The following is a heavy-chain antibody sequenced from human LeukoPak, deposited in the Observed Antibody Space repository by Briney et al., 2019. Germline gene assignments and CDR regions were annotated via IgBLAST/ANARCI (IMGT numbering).Heavy chain of an antibody. CDR2: IYYSGST. CDR3: ARVSAGLSSGYDLFWFDP. D-gene: IGHD5-12*01. CDR1: RGSISSYY. V-gene: IGHV4-59*01. J-gene: IGHJ5*02. Sequence: SETLSLTCTVSRGSISSYYWSWIRQPPGKGLEWIGYIYYSGSTNYNPSLKSRVTISVDTSKNQFSLKLSSVTAADTAVYYCARVSAGLSSGYDLFWFDPWGQGTLVTVSS.